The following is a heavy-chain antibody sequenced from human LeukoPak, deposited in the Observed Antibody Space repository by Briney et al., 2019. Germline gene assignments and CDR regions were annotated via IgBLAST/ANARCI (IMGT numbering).Heavy chain of an antibody. V-gene: IGHV1-2*02. J-gene: IGHJ5*02. CDR2: INPKSGGA. CDR3: AREDICSSGNCFDP. CDR1: GYTFTGYY. Sequence: ASVKVSCKASGYTFTGYYIHWVRQAPGQGLEWMGWINPKSGGANYAQKFQGRVIMTRDTSISTAYMELSRLRSVDTAVYYCAREDICSSGNCFDPWGQGTLVTVSS. D-gene: IGHD6-13*01.